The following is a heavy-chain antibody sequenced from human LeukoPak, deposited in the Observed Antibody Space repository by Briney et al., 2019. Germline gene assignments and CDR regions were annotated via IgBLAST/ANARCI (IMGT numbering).Heavy chain of an antibody. Sequence: ETSETLSLTCAVYGGSFSGYYWSWIRQPPGKGLEWIGEINHSGSTNYNPSLKSRVTISVDTSKNQFSLKLSSVTAADTAVYYCARGRNSSDYGMDVWGQGTTVTVSS. J-gene: IGHJ6*02. CDR1: GGSFSGYY. V-gene: IGHV4-34*01. D-gene: IGHD6-25*01. CDR3: ARGRNSSDYGMDV. CDR2: INHSGST.